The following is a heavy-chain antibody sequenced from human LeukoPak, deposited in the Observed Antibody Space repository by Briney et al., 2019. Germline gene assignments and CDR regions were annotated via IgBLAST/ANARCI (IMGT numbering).Heavy chain of an antibody. Sequence: GGSLGLSCAASGLPFSHSGMHWVRQAPGKGLEWVAFIRYDGSNKYYADSVKGRFTISRDNSKNALYLQMNSLRGEDTAVYYCFGITVTDVPYWGQGTLVTVSS. CDR2: IRYDGSNK. V-gene: IGHV3-30*02. CDR1: GLPFSHSG. CDR3: FGITVTDVPY. D-gene: IGHD1-7*01. J-gene: IGHJ4*02.